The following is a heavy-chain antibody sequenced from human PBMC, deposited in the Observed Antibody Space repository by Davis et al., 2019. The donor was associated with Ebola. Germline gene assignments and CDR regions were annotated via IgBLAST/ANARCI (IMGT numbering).Heavy chain of an antibody. J-gene: IGHJ4*02. CDR2: MNPNSGNT. D-gene: IGHD3-3*01. Sequence: ASVKVSCKASGYTFTSYYMHWVRQAPGQGLEWMGWMNPNSGNTGYAQKFQGRVTMTRNTSISTAYMELSSLRSEDTAVYYCARGIGLWSGWGKDYWGQGTLVTVSS. V-gene: IGHV1-8*02. CDR3: ARGIGLWSGWGKDY. CDR1: GYTFTSYY.